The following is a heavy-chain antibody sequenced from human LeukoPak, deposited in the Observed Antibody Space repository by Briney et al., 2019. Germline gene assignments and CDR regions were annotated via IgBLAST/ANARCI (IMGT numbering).Heavy chain of an antibody. J-gene: IGHJ4*02. V-gene: IGHV1-8*01. Sequence: ASVKVSCKASGYTFTSYEINWVRQATGQGLEWMGWMNPNSGNTGYAQKFQGRVTMTRNTSISTAYMELSSLRSEDTAVYYCARGSGYCSSTSCYFFDYWGQGTLVTVSS. CDR2: MNPNSGNT. CDR1: GYTFTSYE. CDR3: ARGSGYCSSTSCYFFDY. D-gene: IGHD2-2*01.